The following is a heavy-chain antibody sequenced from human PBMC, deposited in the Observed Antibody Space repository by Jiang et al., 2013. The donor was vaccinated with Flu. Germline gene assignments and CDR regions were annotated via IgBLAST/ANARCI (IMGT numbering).Heavy chain of an antibody. CDR2: VTTSGEAV. V-gene: IGHV3-11*01. CDR3: ARRNGIFFDH. D-gene: IGHD3-3*02. J-gene: IGHJ4*02. Sequence: VQLVESGGGLGNPGGSLRLSCAASGFVFTDYYMIWIRQPTGKGLEWISYVTTSGEAVYNEDSVGGRFAVSRDNAKKVVYLEMSNLKVEDTAVYYCARRNGIFFDHWGRGTMVSVPS. CDR1: GFVFTDYY.